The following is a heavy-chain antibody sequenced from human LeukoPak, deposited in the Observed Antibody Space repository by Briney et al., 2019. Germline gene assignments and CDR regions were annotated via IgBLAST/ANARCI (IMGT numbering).Heavy chain of an antibody. CDR1: GFTFSSYD. D-gene: IGHD3-16*01. Sequence: GGSLRLSCAASGFTFSSYDMHWVRHATGKGLEWVSAIGTAGDTYYPGSVKGRFTISRENAKNSLYLQMNSLRAGDTAVYYCAKGLPSWGAYFDYWGQGTLVTVSS. CDR3: AKGLPSWGAYFDY. CDR2: IGTAGDT. V-gene: IGHV3-13*01. J-gene: IGHJ4*02.